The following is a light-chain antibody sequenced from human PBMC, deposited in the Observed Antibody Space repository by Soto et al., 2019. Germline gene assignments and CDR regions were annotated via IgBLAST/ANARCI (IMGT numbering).Light chain of an antibody. CDR2: GNS. CDR3: SSYSSSRTLFV. V-gene: IGLV1-40*01. J-gene: IGLJ1*01. CDR1: SSNIGAGYD. Sequence: QSVLAQPPSVSGAPGQRVTISCTGSSSNIGAGYDVHWYQHVPGTAPRLLIFGNSNRPSGVPDRFSGSKSGPSASLTISGLQAEDEADYFCSSYSSSRTLFVFGTGTKVTVL.